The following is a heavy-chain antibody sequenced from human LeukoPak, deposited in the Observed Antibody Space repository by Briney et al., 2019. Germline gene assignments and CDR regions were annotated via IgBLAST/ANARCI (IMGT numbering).Heavy chain of an antibody. V-gene: IGHV4-39*01. D-gene: IGHD3-22*01. CDR1: GGSISSSSYY. J-gene: IGHJ4*02. CDR2: IYYSGST. CDR3: ARDDSSGSPLDY. Sequence: SETLSLTCTVSGGSISSSSYYWGWIRQPPGKGLEWIGSIYYSGSTYYNPSLKSRVTTSVDTSKNQFSLKLSSVTAADTAVYYCARDDSSGSPLDYWGQGTLVTVSS.